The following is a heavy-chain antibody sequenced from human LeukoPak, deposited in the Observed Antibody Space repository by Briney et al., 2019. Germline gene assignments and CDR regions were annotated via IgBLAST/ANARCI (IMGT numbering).Heavy chain of an antibody. J-gene: IGHJ3*02. V-gene: IGHV5-51*01. CDR3: ARLATTTNFGVVRDAEGHDAFDI. Sequence: GESLKISCRGSGYSFTGYWIGWVRQMPGKGLEWMGIIYPGDSDTRKSPSFQGQVTMSADKSIRTAYLHWSSLKASDTAMYYCARLATTTNFGVVRDAEGHDAFDIWGQGTMVTVSS. CDR1: GYSFTGYW. D-gene: IGHD3-3*01. CDR2: IYPGDSDT.